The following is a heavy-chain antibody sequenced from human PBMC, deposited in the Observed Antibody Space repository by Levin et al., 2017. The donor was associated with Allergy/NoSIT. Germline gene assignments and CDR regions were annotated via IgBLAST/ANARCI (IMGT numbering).Heavy chain of an antibody. CDR2: ISYDGSNK. J-gene: IGHJ6*02. D-gene: IGHD3-9*01. CDR3: AKARDYDILTGYFSVSGMDV. V-gene: IGHV3-30*18. Sequence: GESLKISCAASGFTFSSYAMHWVRQAPGKGLDWVALISYDGSNKYYADTAKGRFTISRDNSKNTLYVQMNSLRAEDTAVYYCAKARDYDILTGYFSVSGMDVWGQGTTVTVSS. CDR1: GFTFSSYA.